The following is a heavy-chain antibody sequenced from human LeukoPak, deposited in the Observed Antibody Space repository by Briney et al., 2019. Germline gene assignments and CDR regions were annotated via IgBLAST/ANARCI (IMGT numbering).Heavy chain of an antibody. CDR1: GYTFTGYY. V-gene: IGHV1-2*02. D-gene: IGHD2/OR15-2a*01. J-gene: IGHJ6*02. CDR2: INPNSGGT. Sequence: ASVKVSCKASGYTFTGYYMHWVRQAPGQGLEWMGWINPNSGGTNYAQKFQGRVTMTRDTSISTAYMELSRLRSDDTAVYYCARVSNSPSYYYYGMDVWGQGTTVTVSS. CDR3: ARVSNSPSYYYYGMDV.